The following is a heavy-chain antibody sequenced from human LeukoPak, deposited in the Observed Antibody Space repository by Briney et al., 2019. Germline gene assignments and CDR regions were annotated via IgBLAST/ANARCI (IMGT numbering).Heavy chain of an antibody. V-gene: IGHV4-38-2*01. CDR2: IFHSGST. Sequence: SETLSLTCAVSGYSISSGYYWGWIRQPPGKGLEWIGTIFHSGSTYYNRSLKSRVTISLDTPKNQLSLKVRSVTAADTAVYYCARVGDIIVIPTVHHWGQGTLVTVSS. D-gene: IGHD2-15*01. CDR1: GYSISSGYY. CDR3: ARVGDIIVIPTVHH. J-gene: IGHJ4*02.